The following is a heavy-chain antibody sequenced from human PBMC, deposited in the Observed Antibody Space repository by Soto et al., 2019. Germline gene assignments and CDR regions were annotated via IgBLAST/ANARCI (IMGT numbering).Heavy chain of an antibody. V-gene: IGHV3-7*01. Sequence: EVQLVESGGGLVQPGGSLRLSCAASGFTFSSYWMSWVRQAPGKGLEWVANIKQDGSVTYYVDSVKGRFTISRDNAKNSLYLQMNSLRAEDTAVYYCAGRIRVPNYHGFDYWGQGTLVTVSS. CDR1: GFTFSSYW. CDR3: AGRIRVPNYHGFDY. CDR2: IKQDGSVT. J-gene: IGHJ4*02. D-gene: IGHD3-10*01.